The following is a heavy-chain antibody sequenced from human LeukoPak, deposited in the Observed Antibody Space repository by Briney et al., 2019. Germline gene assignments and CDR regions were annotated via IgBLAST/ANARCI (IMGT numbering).Heavy chain of an antibody. CDR1: GFTFSSFW. Sequence: GGSLRLSCAASGFTFSSFWMHWVRQAPGRGLEWVAAITDGGGSTYYADSVKGRFTISRDNSKNTLYLQMYSLRAEDTAKYYCAKDTSGWYDLGSFDIWGQGTMVTVSS. D-gene: IGHD6-19*01. CDR2: ITDGGGST. CDR3: AKDTSGWYDLGSFDI. V-gene: IGHV3-23*01. J-gene: IGHJ3*02.